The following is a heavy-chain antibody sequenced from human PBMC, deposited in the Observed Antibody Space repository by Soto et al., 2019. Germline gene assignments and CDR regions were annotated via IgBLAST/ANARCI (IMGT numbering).Heavy chain of an antibody. CDR2: ISAYSGNT. CDR1: GYIFVNYG. Sequence: QVQLVQSGDEVRKPGSSVKVSCKASGYIFVNYGIAWVRQAPGQGLGWMGWISAYSGNTHYASKVQGRLIMTTDTTTTTAYMDLGSRTSDDAAAAYCALADNYVTPTPEYVWGQGTTVTVSS. CDR3: ALADNYVTPTPEYV. V-gene: IGHV1-18*01. D-gene: IGHD3-16*01. J-gene: IGHJ6*02.